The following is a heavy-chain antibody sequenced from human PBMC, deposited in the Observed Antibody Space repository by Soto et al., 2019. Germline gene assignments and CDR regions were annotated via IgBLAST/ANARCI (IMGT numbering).Heavy chain of an antibody. CDR1: GFTFNNHD. Sequence: GGSLRLSCAASGFTFNNHDMHWVRQATGKGLEWVSGIGVLGDTYYPGSVNGRFTISRENAKNSLYLQINDLRAGDTAVYYCARGLLGPGDYYYGMDVWGQGTTVTVSS. J-gene: IGHJ6*02. CDR2: IGVLGDT. V-gene: IGHV3-13*01. CDR3: ARGLLGPGDYYYGMDV. D-gene: IGHD7-27*01.